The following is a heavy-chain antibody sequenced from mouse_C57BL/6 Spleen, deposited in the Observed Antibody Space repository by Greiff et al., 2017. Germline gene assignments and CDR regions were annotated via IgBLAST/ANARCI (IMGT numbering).Heavy chain of an antibody. CDR2: INPNNGGT. J-gene: IGHJ3*01. CDR1: GYTFTDYN. D-gene: IGHD2-5*01. Sequence: EVKLQQSGPELVKPGASVKMSCKASGYTFTDYNMHWVKQSHGKSLEWIGYINPNNGGTSYNQKFKGKATLTVNKSSSTAYMELRSLTSEDSAVYYCARSGDYSNYLFAYWGQGTLVTVSA. CDR3: ARSGDYSNYLFAY. V-gene: IGHV1-22*01.